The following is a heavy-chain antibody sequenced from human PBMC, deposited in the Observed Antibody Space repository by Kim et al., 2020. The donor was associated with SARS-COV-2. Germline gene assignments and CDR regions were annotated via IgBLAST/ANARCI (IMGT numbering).Heavy chain of an antibody. CDR3: ATQEWELLWGDY. CDR1: GFTFSSYG. Sequence: GGSLRLSCAASGFTFSSYGMHWVRQAPGKGLEWVAVISYDGSNKYYADSVKGRFTISRDNSKNTLYLQMNSLRAEDTAVYYCATQEWELLWGDYWGQGTLVTVSS. D-gene: IGHD1-26*01. CDR2: ISYDGSNK. V-gene: IGHV3-30*03. J-gene: IGHJ4*02.